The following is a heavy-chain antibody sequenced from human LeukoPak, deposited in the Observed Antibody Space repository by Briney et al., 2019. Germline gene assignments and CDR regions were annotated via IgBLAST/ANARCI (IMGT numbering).Heavy chain of an antibody. CDR2: GYHIGST. D-gene: IGHD4-17*01. J-gene: IGHJ5*02. V-gene: IGHV4-38-2*02. CDR1: GYSIRSGYY. Sequence: PSETLSLTCTVSGYSIRSGYYWGWNRQPPGKGLEWIGSGYHIGSTYFNPSLRSRVTILIDIFKNQFSLKMSSVTAADTAIYYCARVGDYGDYVNWFDPWGPGTLVTVSS. CDR3: ARVGDYGDYVNWFDP.